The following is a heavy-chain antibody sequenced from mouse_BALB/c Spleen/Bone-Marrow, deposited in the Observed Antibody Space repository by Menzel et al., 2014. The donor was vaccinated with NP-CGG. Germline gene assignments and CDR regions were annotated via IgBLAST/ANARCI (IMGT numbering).Heavy chain of an antibody. Sequence: HLVESGPELVKPGASVKVSCKASGYAFTSYNMYWVKQSHGKSLEWIGYIDPYNGGTSYNQKFKGKATLTVDKSSSTAYMHLNSLTSEDSAVYYCARRGNSYAMDYWGQGTSVTVSS. CDR2: IDPYNGGT. J-gene: IGHJ4*01. D-gene: IGHD2-1*01. V-gene: IGHV1S135*01. CDR1: GYAFTSYN. CDR3: ARRGNSYAMDY.